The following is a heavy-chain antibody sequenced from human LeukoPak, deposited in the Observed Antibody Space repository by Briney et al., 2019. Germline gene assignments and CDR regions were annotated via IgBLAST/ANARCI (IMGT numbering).Heavy chain of an antibody. CDR1: GGSISSYY. CDR3: ARTDYGNPRGWYFDL. D-gene: IGHD4-11*01. J-gene: IGHJ2*01. CDR2: IYYSGST. V-gene: IGHV4-59*01. Sequence: PSETLSLTCTVSGGSISSYYWSWIRQPPGKGLEWIGYIYYSGSTNYNPSLKSRVTISVDTSKNQFSLKLSSVTAADTAVYYCARTDYGNPRGWYFDLWGRGTLVTVSS.